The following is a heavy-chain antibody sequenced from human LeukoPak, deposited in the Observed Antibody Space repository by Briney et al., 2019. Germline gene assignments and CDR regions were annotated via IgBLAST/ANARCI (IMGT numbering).Heavy chain of an antibody. J-gene: IGHJ4*02. D-gene: IGHD3-3*01. Sequence: GGSLRLSCAASGFTFDDYAMHWVRQAPGKGLEWVSGISWNSGSIGYADSVKGRFTISRDNAKNSLYLQMNSLRAEDTALYYCAKTHVDFFGVDLFDYWGQGTLVTVSS. CDR2: ISWNSGSI. V-gene: IGHV3-9*01. CDR1: GFTFDDYA. CDR3: AKTHVDFFGVDLFDY.